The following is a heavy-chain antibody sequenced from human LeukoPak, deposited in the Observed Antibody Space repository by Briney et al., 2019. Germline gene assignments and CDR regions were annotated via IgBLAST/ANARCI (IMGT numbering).Heavy chain of an antibody. CDR2: INSGGTVT. Sequence: SGGSLRLSCAASGFTFDDYGMSWVRQAPGKGLVWVSRINSGGTVTNYADSVKGRLTISRDNAKNTLYLQMNSLRAEDTAVYYCAKDQVGYCEQWGQGTLVTVSS. CDR3: AKDQVGYCEQ. V-gene: IGHV3-74*01. CDR1: GFTFDDYG. J-gene: IGHJ4*02. D-gene: IGHD2-15*01.